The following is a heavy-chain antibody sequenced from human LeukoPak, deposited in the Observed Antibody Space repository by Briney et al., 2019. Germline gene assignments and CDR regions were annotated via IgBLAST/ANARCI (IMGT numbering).Heavy chain of an antibody. CDR1: GFTFSSYA. CDR2: ISYDGSNK. V-gene: IGHV3-30-3*01. D-gene: IGHD5-12*01. CDR3: ARDRDSGYDLDY. Sequence: PGGSLRLSCAASGFTFSSYAMHWVRQAPGKGLERVAVISYDGSNKYYADSVKGRFTISRDNSKNTLYLQMNSLRAEDTAVYYCARDRDSGYDLDYWGQGTLVTVSS. J-gene: IGHJ4*02.